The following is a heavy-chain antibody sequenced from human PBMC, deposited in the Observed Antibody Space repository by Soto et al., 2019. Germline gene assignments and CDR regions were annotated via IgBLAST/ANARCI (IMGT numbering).Heavy chain of an antibody. J-gene: IGHJ4*02. CDR2: LDTEDGET. CDR1: GYSLSDLS. Sequence: ASVKVSCKVSGYSLSDLSIHWVRQAPGKGLEWMGGLDTEDGETIYAQKLQGRGTMTEDTSTDTAYMELSSLTSEDTAMYYCATLPRTIERTPAAIWSFDSWGQGTLVTVSS. CDR3: ATLPRTIERTPAAIWSFDS. V-gene: IGHV1-24*01. D-gene: IGHD2-2*01.